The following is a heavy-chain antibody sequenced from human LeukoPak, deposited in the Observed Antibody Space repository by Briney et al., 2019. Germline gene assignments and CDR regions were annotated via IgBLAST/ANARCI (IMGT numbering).Heavy chain of an antibody. CDR3: AKPLGEHFDY. Sequence: GESLRLSCAVSGFTFSNYGMHWVRQAPGKGLEWVALTSYDGSTKYYADSVKGRFIISKDNSRNTLYLQMNSLKVDDTAMYYCAKPLGEHFDYWGQGTLVTVSS. CDR1: GFTFSNYG. V-gene: IGHV3-30*18. J-gene: IGHJ4*02. CDR2: TSYDGSTK.